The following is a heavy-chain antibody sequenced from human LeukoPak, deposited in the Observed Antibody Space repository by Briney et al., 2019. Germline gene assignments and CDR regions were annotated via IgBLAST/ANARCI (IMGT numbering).Heavy chain of an antibody. J-gene: IGHJ4*02. D-gene: IGHD5-18*01. CDR1: GFTFSSYA. V-gene: IGHV3-23*01. CDR3: AKEPVDTAMVTPYFDY. Sequence: GGSLRLSCAASGFTFSSYAMSWVRQAPGKGLEWVSAISGSGGSTYYADSVKGRFTISRDNSKNTLYLQMNSLRAEDTAVYYCAKEPVDTAMVTPYFDYWGQGTLVTVSS. CDR2: ISGSGGST.